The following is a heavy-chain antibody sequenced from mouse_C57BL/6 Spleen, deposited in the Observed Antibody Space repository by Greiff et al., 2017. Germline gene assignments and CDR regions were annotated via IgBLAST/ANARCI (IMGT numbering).Heavy chain of an antibody. Sequence: VQLQQSGAELVRPGASVKLSCTASGFNIKDDYMHWVKQRPEQGLEWIGWIDPENGDTEYASKFQGKATITADTSSNTAYLQLSSLTSEDTAVYYCTTRTLLPFAYWGQGTLVTVSA. CDR2: IDPENGDT. CDR1: GFNIKDDY. D-gene: IGHD2-1*01. CDR3: TTRTLLPFAY. V-gene: IGHV14-4*01. J-gene: IGHJ3*01.